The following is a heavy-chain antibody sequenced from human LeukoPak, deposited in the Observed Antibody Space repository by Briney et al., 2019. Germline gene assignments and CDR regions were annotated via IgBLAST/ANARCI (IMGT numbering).Heavy chain of an antibody. CDR1: GGSISSYD. V-gene: IGHV4-4*07. Sequence: PSESLSLTCNVSGGSISSYDWSWIRQPAGKGLEWIGRIYTSGSTTYNASLKSRVTTSVDTYKSQFSLKLSSVTGADTAVYYCARDSPRLRLRGGFDYWGQGTLVSVSS. D-gene: IGHD5-12*01. CDR3: ARDSPRLRLRGGFDY. J-gene: IGHJ4*02. CDR2: IYTSGST.